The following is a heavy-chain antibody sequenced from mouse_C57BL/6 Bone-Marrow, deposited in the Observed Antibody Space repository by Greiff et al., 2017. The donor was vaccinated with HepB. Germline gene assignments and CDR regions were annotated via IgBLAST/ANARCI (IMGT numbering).Heavy chain of an antibody. Sequence: EVKLLESGGGLVQPGGSMKLSCAASGFTFSDAWMDWVRQSPEKGLEWVAEIRNKANNHATYYAESVKGRFTISRDDSKSSVYLQMNSLRAEDTGIYYCTGYGSSYHYYAMDYWGQGTSVTVSS. D-gene: IGHD1-1*01. CDR3: TGYGSSYHYYAMDY. CDR2: IRNKANNHAT. CDR1: GFTFSDAW. J-gene: IGHJ4*01. V-gene: IGHV6-6*01.